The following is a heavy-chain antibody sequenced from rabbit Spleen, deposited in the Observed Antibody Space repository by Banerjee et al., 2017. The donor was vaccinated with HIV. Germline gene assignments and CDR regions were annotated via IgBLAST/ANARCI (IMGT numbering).Heavy chain of an antibody. CDR3: ARDTGSSFSSYGMDL. CDR1: GIDFSTYYY. V-gene: IGHV1S45*01. D-gene: IGHD8-1*01. J-gene: IGHJ6*01. Sequence: QQQLEESGGGLVKPGGTLTLTCKASGIDFSTYYYMCWVRQAPGKGLEWISCIAGSSSDFIYSATWAKGRFTCSKTSSTTVTLQMTSLTVADTATYFCARDTGSSFSSYGMDLWGPGDPRHRL. CDR2: IAGSSSDFI.